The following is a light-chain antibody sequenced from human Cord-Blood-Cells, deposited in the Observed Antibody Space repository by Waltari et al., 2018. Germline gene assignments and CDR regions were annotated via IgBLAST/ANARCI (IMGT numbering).Light chain of an antibody. CDR2: DVS. CDR3: CSYAGSSVYV. Sequence: QSALTQPRSVSGSPGQSVTISCTGTSSDDGGYNYVSWYQQHPGKAPKLMIYDVSKRPSGVPDRFSGSKSGKPAYLTISGLQAEDEAEYYCCSYAGSSVYVFGTGTKVTVL. CDR1: SSDDGGYNY. J-gene: IGLJ1*01. V-gene: IGLV2-11*01.